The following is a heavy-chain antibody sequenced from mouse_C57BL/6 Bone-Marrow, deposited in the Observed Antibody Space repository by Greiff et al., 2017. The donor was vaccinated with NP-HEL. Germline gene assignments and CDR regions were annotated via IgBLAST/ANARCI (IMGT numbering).Heavy chain of an antibody. CDR2: ISSGGSYT. CDR3: ARRGGYGNGYYAMDY. Sequence: DVMLVESGGDLVKPGGSLKLSCAASGFTFSSYGMSWVRQTPDKRLEWVATISSGGSYTYYPDSVKGRFTIFRDNAKNTLYLQMSSLKSEDTAMYYCARRGGYGNGYYAMDYWGQGTSVTVSS. J-gene: IGHJ4*01. D-gene: IGHD2-10*02. V-gene: IGHV5-6*02. CDR1: GFTFSSYG.